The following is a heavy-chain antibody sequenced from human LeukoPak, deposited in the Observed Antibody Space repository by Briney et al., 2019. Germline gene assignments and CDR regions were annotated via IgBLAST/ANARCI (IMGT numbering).Heavy chain of an antibody. Sequence: ASVKVSCKVPGYTLTELSIHWVRQAPGKGLEWMGSFAPEDGETIYSQKFQGRVTMTEDTSTDTVYMELSSLSSDDTAVYHCATDPNYYGSGSLDYWGQGTLVNVSS. CDR3: ATDPNYYGSGSLDY. V-gene: IGHV1-24*01. CDR2: FAPEDGET. D-gene: IGHD3-10*01. J-gene: IGHJ4*02. CDR1: GYTLTELS.